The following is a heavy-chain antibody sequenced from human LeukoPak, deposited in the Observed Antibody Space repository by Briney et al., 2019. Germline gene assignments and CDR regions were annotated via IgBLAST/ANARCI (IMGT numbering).Heavy chain of an antibody. D-gene: IGHD1-26*01. CDR3: ARVRGWDKNYFDY. CDR1: GASIRSYS. J-gene: IGHJ4*02. CDR2: IHTSAST. V-gene: IGHV4-4*07. Sequence: SETLSLTCSVSGASIRSYSWSWLRQPAGKGLEWIGRIHTSASTEYNPSLKSRVTMSVDTSKNQFSLKLSSVTAADTAVYYCARVRGWDKNYFDYWGQGTLVTVSS.